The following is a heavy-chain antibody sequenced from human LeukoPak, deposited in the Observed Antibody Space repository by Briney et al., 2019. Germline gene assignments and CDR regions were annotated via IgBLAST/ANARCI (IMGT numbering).Heavy chain of an antibody. J-gene: IGHJ4*02. CDR3: ARGPVGTGEFDY. CDR1: GFTFSNYW. Sequence: GESLRLSCAASGFTFSNYWMHWVRQVPGKGLFWVSRIIRLASSTLYANSVKGRFTTSRDNAENTLYLQMNSLTIEDTGVYYCARGPVGTGEFDYWGKGTMVTVSS. V-gene: IGHV3-74*01. D-gene: IGHD1-1*01. CDR2: IIRLASST.